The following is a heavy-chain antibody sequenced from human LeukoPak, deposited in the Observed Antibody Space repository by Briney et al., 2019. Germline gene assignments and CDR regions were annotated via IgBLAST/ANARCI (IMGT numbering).Heavy chain of an antibody. CDR1: GDSVCSSTDA. V-gene: IGHV6-1*01. J-gene: IGHJ4*02. CDR2: TYYRSKWYN. D-gene: IGHD6-13*01. CDR3: ARDRSWLFDY. Sequence: SQTLSLTCAISGDSVCSSTDAWNWIRQSPSRGLEWLGRTYYRSKWYNDYAVYVKVRISINPDTSKNQFSLPLSSVPPEDTAVYYCARDRSWLFDYSGQGTLGTASS.